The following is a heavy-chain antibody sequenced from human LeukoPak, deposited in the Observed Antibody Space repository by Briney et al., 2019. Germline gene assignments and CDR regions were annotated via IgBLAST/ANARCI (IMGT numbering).Heavy chain of an antibody. CDR3: ARGRIAVAGLYYFDY. J-gene: IGHJ4*02. D-gene: IGHD6-19*01. CDR2: IYYSGST. Sequence: SETLSLTCTVSGGSISSGGYYWSWIRQHPGTGLEWIGYIYYSGSTYYNPSLKSRVTISVDTSKNQFSLKLSSVTAADTAVYYCARGRIAVAGLYYFDYWGQGTLVTVSS. CDR1: GGSISSGGYY. V-gene: IGHV4-31*03.